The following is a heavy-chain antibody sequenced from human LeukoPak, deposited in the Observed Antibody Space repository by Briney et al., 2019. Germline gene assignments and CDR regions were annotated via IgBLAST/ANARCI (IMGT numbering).Heavy chain of an antibody. CDR3: ARSRGRWPTIFGVVIRSYYYYMDV. J-gene: IGHJ6*03. V-gene: IGHV1-18*01. Sequence: ASVKVSCKASGYTFTSYGISWVRQAPGQGLEWLGWISAYNGNTNFAQKFQGRVTITRNTSISTAYMELSSLRSEDTAVYYCARSRGRWPTIFGVVIRSYYYYMDVWGKGTTVTVSS. D-gene: IGHD3-3*01. CDR2: ISAYNGNT. CDR1: GYTFTSYG.